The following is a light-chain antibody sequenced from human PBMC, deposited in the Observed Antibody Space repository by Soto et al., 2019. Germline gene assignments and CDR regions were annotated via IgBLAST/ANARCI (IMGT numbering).Light chain of an antibody. CDR2: LGS. V-gene: IGKV2-28*01. Sequence: DTVMTQSPLSLPVTPGEPASISCRSSQSLLHTNGYNYLDWYLQKPGQSPQLLIYLGSFRASGVPDRFSGSGSGADFTLKISRVEAADVGVYYCMQALPTPSFGGGTKVEIK. CDR3: MQALPTPS. J-gene: IGKJ4*01. CDR1: QSLLHTNGYNY.